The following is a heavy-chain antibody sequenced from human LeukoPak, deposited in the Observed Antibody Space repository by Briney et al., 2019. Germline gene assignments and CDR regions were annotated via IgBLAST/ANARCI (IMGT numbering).Heavy chain of an antibody. CDR3: ARVNPIIVVVPAAFDY. V-gene: IGHV4-38-2*02. D-gene: IGHD2-2*01. J-gene: IGHJ4*02. CDR2: IYHSGST. CDR1: GYSISSGYY. Sequence: SETLSLTCTVSGYSISSGYYWGWIRQPPGKGLEWIGSIYHSGSTYYNPSLKSRVTISVDTSKNQFSLKLSSVTAADTAVYYCARVNPIIVVVPAAFDYWGQGTLVTVSS.